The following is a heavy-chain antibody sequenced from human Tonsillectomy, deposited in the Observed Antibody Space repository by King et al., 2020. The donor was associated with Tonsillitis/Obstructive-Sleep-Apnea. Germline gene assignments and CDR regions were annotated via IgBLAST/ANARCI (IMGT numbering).Heavy chain of an antibody. V-gene: IGHV3-49*05. D-gene: IGHD1-1*01. CDR3: TRTGQGTTGPRGYYYYYYMDV. J-gene: IGHJ6*03. Sequence: QLVQSGGGLVKPGRSLRLSCTASGFTFGDYAMSWFRQAPGKGLEWVGFIRSKAYGGTTEYAASVKGRFTISRDDSKSIAYLQMNSLKTEDTAVYYCTRTGQGTTGPRGYYYYYYMDVWGKGTTVTVSS. CDR1: GFTFGDYA. CDR2: IRSKAYGGTT.